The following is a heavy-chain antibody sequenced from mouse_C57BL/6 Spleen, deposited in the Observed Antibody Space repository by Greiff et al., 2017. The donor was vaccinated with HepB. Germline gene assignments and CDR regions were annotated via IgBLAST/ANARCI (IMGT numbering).Heavy chain of an antibody. Sequence: QVQLQQSGPELVKPGASVKISCKASGYAFSSSWMNWVKQRPGKGLEWIGRIYPGDGDTNYNGKFKGKATLTADKSSNTAYMQLSTLTSEDSAVYFCASSVYGSYDMEYWGKGTSDTVFS. J-gene: IGHJ4*01. D-gene: IGHD2-3*01. CDR1: GYAFSSSW. CDR2: IYPGDGDT. CDR3: ASSVYGSYDMEY. V-gene: IGHV1-82*01.